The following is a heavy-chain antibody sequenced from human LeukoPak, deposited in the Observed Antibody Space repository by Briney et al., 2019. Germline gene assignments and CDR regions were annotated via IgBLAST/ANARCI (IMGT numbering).Heavy chain of an antibody. D-gene: IGHD1-26*01. CDR2: IKQDGSEK. CDR3: ASGSYYFDY. CDR1: GFTFDDYG. V-gene: IGHV3-7*03. Sequence: GGSLRLSCAASGFTFDDYGMSWVRQAPGKGLEWVANIKQDGSEKYYVDSVKGRFTISRDNAKNSLYLQMNSLRAEDTAVYYCASGSYYFDYWGQGTLVTVSS. J-gene: IGHJ4*02.